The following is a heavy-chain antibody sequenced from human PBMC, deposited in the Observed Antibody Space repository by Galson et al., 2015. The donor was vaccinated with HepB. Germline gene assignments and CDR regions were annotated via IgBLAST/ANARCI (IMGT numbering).Heavy chain of an antibody. CDR1: AFTFSRYW. CDR2: INRDGSEK. V-gene: IGHV3-7*05. Sequence: SLRLSCAASAFTFSRYWMSWVRQAPGKGLEWVANINRDGSEKFYVDSVRGRFTISRDNAKKSLYLQMNSLRPEGTGVYYCARDATSPPPDYWGQGTLVTVSS. CDR3: ARDATSPPPDY. J-gene: IGHJ4*02.